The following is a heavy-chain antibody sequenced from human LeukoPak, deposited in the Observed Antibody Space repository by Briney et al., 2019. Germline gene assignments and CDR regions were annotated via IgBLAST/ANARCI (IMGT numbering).Heavy chain of an antibody. D-gene: IGHD3-10*01. CDR1: GYTFTSYY. J-gene: IGHJ4*02. CDR3: AKEIFGSYGSGSYLTYYFDY. CDR2: INPSGGST. V-gene: IGHV1-46*01. Sequence: ASVKVSCKASGYTFTSYYMHWVRQAPGQGLEWMGIINPSGGSTSYAQKFRGRVTMTRDTSTSTVYMELSSLRSEDTAVYYCAKEIFGSYGSGSYLTYYFDYWGQGTLVTVSS.